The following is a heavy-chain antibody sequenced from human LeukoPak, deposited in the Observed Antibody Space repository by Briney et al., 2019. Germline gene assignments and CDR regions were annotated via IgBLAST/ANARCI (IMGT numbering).Heavy chain of an antibody. CDR2: ISGSGGST. CDR1: GFTFSSYG. J-gene: IGHJ3*02. CDR3: ARANGKGGGRLKRIMITFGGAPPVDAFDI. Sequence: PGGSLRLSCAASGFTFSSYGMSWVRQAPGKGLEWVSAISGSGGSTSYAQKFQGRVTMTRDMSTSTVYMELSSLRSEDTAVYYCARANGKGGGRLKRIMITFGGAPPVDAFDIWGQGTMVTVSS. V-gene: IGHV3-23*01. D-gene: IGHD3-16*01.